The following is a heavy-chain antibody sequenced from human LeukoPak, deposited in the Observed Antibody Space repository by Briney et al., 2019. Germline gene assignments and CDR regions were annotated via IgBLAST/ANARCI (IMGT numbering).Heavy chain of an antibody. D-gene: IGHD1-26*01. CDR2: INHSGST. J-gene: IGHJ6*02. CDR3: ARDVGNYGVDV. CDR1: GGPFSGYY. Sequence: SETLSLTCAVYGGPFSGYYWSWIRQPPGKGLEWIGEINHSGSTNYNPSLKSRVTISVDTSKNQFSLKLSSVTAADTAVYYCARDVGNYGVDVWGQGTTVTVSS. V-gene: IGHV4-34*01.